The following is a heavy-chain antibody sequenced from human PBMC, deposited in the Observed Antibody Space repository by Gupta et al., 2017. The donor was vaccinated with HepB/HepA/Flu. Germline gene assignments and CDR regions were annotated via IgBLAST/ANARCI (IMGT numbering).Heavy chain of an antibody. CDR2: IYYSGST. V-gene: IGHV4-39*01. J-gene: IGHJ4*02. CDR3: ARPGYSYGYGY. CDR1: GCSISSSSYY. Sequence: QLQLQASGPGLVKPSETLSLTCTVSGCSISSSSYYWGWIRQPPGKGLEWIGSIYYSGSTYYNPSLKSRVTISVDTSKNQFSLKLSSVTAADTAVYYCARPGYSYGYGYWGQGTLVTVSS. D-gene: IGHD5-18*01.